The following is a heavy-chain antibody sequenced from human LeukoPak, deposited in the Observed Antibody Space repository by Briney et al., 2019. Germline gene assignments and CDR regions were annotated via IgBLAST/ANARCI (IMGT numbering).Heavy chain of an antibody. D-gene: IGHD6-19*01. J-gene: IGHJ4*02. V-gene: IGHV4-59*01. CDR1: GGSISSYY. Sequence: SETLSLTCTVSGGSISSYYWSWIRQSPGKGLEWIGYIFYSGSTNYNPSLKSRVTISIDTSKNHFSLKLSSVTAADTAVYYCAKRYSSGWYGLDYWGQGTLVTVSS. CDR3: AKRYSSGWYGLDY. CDR2: IFYSGST.